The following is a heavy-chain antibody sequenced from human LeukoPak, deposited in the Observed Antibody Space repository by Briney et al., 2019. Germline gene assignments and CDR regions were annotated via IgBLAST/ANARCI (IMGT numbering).Heavy chain of an antibody. CDR3: ARDSSRGTGNDAFDI. D-gene: IGHD7-27*01. CDR2: ISSSSSYI. Sequence: GGSLRLSCAASGFTFSSYSMNWVRQAPGKGLEWVPSISSSSSYIYYADSVKGRFTISRDNAKNSLYLQMNSLRAEDTAVYYCARDSSRGTGNDAFDIWGQGTMVTVSS. J-gene: IGHJ3*02. CDR1: GFTFSSYS. V-gene: IGHV3-21*01.